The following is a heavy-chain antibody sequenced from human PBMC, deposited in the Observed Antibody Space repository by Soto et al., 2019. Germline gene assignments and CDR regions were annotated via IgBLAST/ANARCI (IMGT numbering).Heavy chain of an antibody. J-gene: IGHJ6*02. CDR2: MNPNSGNT. Sequence: QVQLVQSGAEVKKPGASVKVSCKASGDTFTNYDINWVRQATGQGLEWMGRMNPNSGNTGYAQKFQGRVTMTRNTSITTAYMELSSLRSEDTGVYYCARGRTGMDVWGQGTTVTVSS. CDR1: GDTFTNYD. CDR3: ARGRTGMDV. V-gene: IGHV1-8*01.